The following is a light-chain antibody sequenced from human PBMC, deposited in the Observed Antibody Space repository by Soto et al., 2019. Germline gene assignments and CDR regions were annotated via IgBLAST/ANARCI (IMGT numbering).Light chain of an antibody. CDR3: QQYETYSWT. V-gene: IGKV1-5*01. CDR1: ESISSW. CDR2: DAS. Sequence: DIQMTQSPSTLSASVGDRVTITCRASESISSWLAWYQRKPGRAPKLLIYDASSLGSGVPSRFSGSGSGTEFTLTISSLQPEDFATYYCQQYETYSWTFGQGTKVDIK. J-gene: IGKJ1*01.